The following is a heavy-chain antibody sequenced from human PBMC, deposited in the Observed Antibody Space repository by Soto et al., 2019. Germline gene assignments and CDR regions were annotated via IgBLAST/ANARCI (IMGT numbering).Heavy chain of an antibody. Sequence: GGSLRLSCAASGFTFSSYAMSWVRQAPGKGLEWVSAISGSGGSTYYADSVKGRFTISRDNSKNTLYLQMNSLRAEDTAVYYCAKDDIDYGDFRTPDYNWFDPWGQGTLVTVSS. D-gene: IGHD4-17*01. J-gene: IGHJ5*02. CDR2: ISGSGGST. V-gene: IGHV3-23*01. CDR3: AKDDIDYGDFRTPDYNWFDP. CDR1: GFTFSSYA.